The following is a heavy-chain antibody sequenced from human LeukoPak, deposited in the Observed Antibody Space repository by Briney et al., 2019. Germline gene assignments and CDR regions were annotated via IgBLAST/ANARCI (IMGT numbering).Heavy chain of an antibody. CDR3: ASTGSGGWNYFDY. V-gene: IGHV3-11*06. CDR2: ISSSSSYT. J-gene: IGHJ4*02. D-gene: IGHD6-19*01. Sequence: GGSLRLSCAASGFTFSDYYMSWIRQAPGKGLEWVSYISSSSSYTNYADSVKGRFTISRDNAKNSLYLQMNSLRAEDTAVYYCASTGSGGWNYFDYWGQGTLVTVSS. CDR1: GFTFSDYY.